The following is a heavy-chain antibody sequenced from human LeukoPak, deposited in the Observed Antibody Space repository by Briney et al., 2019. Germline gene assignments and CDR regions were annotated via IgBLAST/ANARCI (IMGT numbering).Heavy chain of an antibody. Sequence: GGSRRLSCAASGFTFSSYAMSWVRQAPGKGLEWVSAISGSGGSTYYADSVKGRFTISRDNCKNTLYLQMNSLRAEDTAVYYCAASEYSSDFDYWGQGTLVTVSS. V-gene: IGHV3-23*01. CDR2: ISGSGGST. CDR1: GFTFSSYA. J-gene: IGHJ4*02. D-gene: IGHD2/OR15-2a*01. CDR3: AASEYSSDFDY.